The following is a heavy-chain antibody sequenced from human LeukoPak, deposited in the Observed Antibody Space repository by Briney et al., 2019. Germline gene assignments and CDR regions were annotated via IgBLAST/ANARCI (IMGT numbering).Heavy chain of an antibody. CDR2: INHSGST. CDR3: ARGRGYQLLYFLDY. Sequence: PSEALSLTCAVYGGSFSGYHWSWIRQPPGKGLEWIGEINHSGSTNYNPSLKSRVTISVDTSKNQFSLKLSSVTAADTAVYYCARGRGYQLLYFLDYWGQGTLVTVSS. CDR1: GGSFSGYH. D-gene: IGHD2-2*02. J-gene: IGHJ4*02. V-gene: IGHV4-34*01.